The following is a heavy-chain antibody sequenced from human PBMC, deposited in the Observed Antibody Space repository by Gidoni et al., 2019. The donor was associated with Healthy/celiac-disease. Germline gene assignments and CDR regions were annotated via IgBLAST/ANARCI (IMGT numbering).Heavy chain of an antibody. CDR2: IIPILGIA. J-gene: IGHJ2*01. CDR3: ARDQSEFCSGGSCYGRVVWYFDL. Sequence: QVQLVQSGAEVKKPGSSVTVSCKASGGTFSSSAISWVRQAPGQGLEWMGRIIPILGIANYAQKFKGRVTITADKSTSTAYMELSSLRSEDTAVYYCARDQSEFCSGGSCYGRVVWYFDLWGRGTLVTVSS. CDR1: GGTFSSSA. D-gene: IGHD2-15*01. V-gene: IGHV1-69*04.